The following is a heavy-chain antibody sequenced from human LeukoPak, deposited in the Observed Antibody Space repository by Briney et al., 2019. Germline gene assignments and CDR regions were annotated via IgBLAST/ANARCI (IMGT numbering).Heavy chain of an antibody. CDR1: GFTFSNYA. D-gene: IGHD3-16*01. J-gene: IGHJ6*03. CDR3: ARGGTPGARKIYYYYYMDV. CDR2: ISYDGSNK. V-gene: IGHV3-30*04. Sequence: GGSLRLSCTASGFTFSNYAMHWVRQAPGKGLEWVAVISYDGSNKYYADSVKGRFTISRDNSKNTLYLQMNSLRAEDTAVYYCARGGTPGARKIYYYYYMDVWGKGTTVTVSS.